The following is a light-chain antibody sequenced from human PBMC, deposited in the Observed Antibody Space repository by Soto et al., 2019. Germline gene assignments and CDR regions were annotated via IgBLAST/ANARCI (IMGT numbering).Light chain of an antibody. CDR2: YAS. J-gene: IGKJ5*01. CDR3: EQYDEWRPIS. V-gene: IGKV3-15*01. Sequence: EILMTQSPATLSVSPGERATLSCWASQSVGNNLAGYQQKPGQTPRLLIHYASTRATDVPARFSGSGSGTACSLTISSLQSEDFAVYSWEQYDEWRPISFGQGTRLVIK. CDR1: QSVGNN.